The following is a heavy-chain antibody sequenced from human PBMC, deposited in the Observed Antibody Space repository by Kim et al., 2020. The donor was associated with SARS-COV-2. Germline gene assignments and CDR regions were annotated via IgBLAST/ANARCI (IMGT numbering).Heavy chain of an antibody. V-gene: IGHV3-33*01. J-gene: IGHJ6*02. CDR3: ARDTGDYSPGGMDV. CDR2: IWYDGSNK. D-gene: IGHD4-17*01. CDR1: GFTFSSYG. Sequence: GGSLRLSCAASGFTFSSYGMHWVRPAPGKGLEWVAVIWYDGSNKYYADSVKGRFTISRDNSKNTLYLQMNSLRAEDTAVYYCARDTGDYSPGGMDVWGQGTTVTVSS.